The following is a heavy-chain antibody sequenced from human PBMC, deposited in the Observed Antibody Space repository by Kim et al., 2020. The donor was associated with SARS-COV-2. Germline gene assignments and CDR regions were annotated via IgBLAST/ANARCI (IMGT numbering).Heavy chain of an antibody. J-gene: IGHJ4*02. CDR3: ARAAYDYSNYRYFDY. Sequence: DSGKGRFTISRDNSKNTLYLQMNSLRAEDTAVYYCARAAYDYSNYRYFDYWGQGTLVTVSS. V-gene: IGHV3-30*07. D-gene: IGHD4-4*01.